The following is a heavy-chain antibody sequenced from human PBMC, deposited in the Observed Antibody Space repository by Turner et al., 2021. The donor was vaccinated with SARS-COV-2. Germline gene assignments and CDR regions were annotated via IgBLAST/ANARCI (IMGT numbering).Heavy chain of an antibody. V-gene: IGHV1-69*01. Sequence: QVQLVQSGAEVKKPGSSVKVSCKASGGTFSSYAISWVRQAPGQGLEWMGGIIPIFATANYAQKFQGRVTITADESTSTAYMELSSLRSEDTAVYYCARGEVGYCSGGRCYSGSYWGQGALVTVSS. D-gene: IGHD2-15*01. CDR3: ARGEVGYCSGGRCYSGSY. CDR2: IIPIFATA. J-gene: IGHJ4*02. CDR1: GGTFSSYA.